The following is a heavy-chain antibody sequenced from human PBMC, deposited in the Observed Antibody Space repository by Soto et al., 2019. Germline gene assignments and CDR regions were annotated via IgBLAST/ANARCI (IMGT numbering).Heavy chain of an antibody. CDR2: ISYDGSNK. CDR3: AKERGSGRSYYYYGMDV. Sequence: GGSLRLSCAASGFTFSSYGMHWVRQAPGKGLEWVAVISYDGSNKYYADSVKGRFTISRDNSKNTLYLQMNSLRAEDTAVYYCAKERGSGRSYYYYGMDVWGQGTTVTVSS. V-gene: IGHV3-30*18. CDR1: GFTFSSYG. D-gene: IGHD3-10*01. J-gene: IGHJ6*02.